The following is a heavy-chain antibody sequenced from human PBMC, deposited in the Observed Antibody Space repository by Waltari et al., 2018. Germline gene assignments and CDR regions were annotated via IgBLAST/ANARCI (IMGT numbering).Heavy chain of an antibody. J-gene: IGHJ5*02. CDR1: GFASSDFV. CDR2: IGGTHSNI. CDR3: TRDLYGSGGDWFDP. D-gene: IGHD3-10*01. V-gene: IGHV3-21*01. Sequence: EVRLAESGGGLVTPGGSLRLSRTASGFASSDFVRNWVRRATGTGLEWVSSIGGTHSNIFYADAVKGRFTVSRDNAKNSLYFQMDNLRAEDSGLYYCTRDLYGSGGDWFDPWGQGTLVTVSS.